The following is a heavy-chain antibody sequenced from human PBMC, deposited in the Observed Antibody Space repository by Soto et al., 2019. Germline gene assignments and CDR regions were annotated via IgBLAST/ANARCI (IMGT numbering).Heavy chain of an antibody. CDR3: VASSGY. CDR2: MHPAGSER. J-gene: IGHJ4*02. V-gene: IGHV3-7*01. Sequence: EVRLVESGGGLVQPGGSLRLSCEVSGLTFSGYWMNWVRQAPGKGLEWVANMHPAGSERRYVDSVKGRFTISRDNAKSSLSLQMNSLRAEDTAIYYWVASSGYWGLGTLVTVSS. CDR1: GLTFSGYW. D-gene: IGHD2-21*01.